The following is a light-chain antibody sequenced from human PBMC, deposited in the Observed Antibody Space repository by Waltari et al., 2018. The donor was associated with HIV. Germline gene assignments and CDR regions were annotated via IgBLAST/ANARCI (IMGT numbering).Light chain of an antibody. Sequence: QSALPQPPSASGSPGQPVTIACTGTSSDGGGYNLVSWYQQYPGKAPKRMIYEFTKRPSGVPDRFSGSKSGNTASLTVSGLQAEDEADYYCSFYAGSNNYVVFGGGTRLTVL. CDR3: SFYAGSNNYVV. CDR1: SSDGGGYNL. CDR2: EFT. J-gene: IGLJ2*01. V-gene: IGLV2-8*01.